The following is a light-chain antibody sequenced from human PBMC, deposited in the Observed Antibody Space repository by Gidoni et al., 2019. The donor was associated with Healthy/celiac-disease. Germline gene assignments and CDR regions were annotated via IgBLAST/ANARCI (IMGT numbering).Light chain of an antibody. J-gene: IGLJ2*01. CDR2: DVS. Sequence: QSALTQPASASGSPVQSITISCTGTSSDVGGYNYVSWYQQHPGKAPKLMIYDVSNRPSGVSNRFSGSKSGNTASLTISGLQAEDEADYYCSSYTSSSTVVFGGGTKLTVL. CDR3: SSYTSSSTVV. V-gene: IGLV2-14*03. CDR1: SSDVGGYNY.